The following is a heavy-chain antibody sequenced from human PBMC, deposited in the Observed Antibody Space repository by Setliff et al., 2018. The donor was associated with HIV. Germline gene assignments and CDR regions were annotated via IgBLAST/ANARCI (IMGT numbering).Heavy chain of an antibody. V-gene: IGHV4-34*01. CDR1: GGSFSDYY. Sequence: LSLTCALYGGSFSDYYWSWIRQPPGMGLEWIGEVNRGRRTNYNSSLKSRVTISIDTSRSQFSLTVSSVTAADTAVYYCAREIPYSYGGRGHPLWGQGTLVTVS. D-gene: IGHD3-22*01. J-gene: IGHJ4*02. CDR2: VNRGRRT. CDR3: AREIPYSYGGRGHPL.